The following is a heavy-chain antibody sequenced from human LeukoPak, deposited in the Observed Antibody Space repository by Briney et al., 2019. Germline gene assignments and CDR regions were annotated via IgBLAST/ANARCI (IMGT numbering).Heavy chain of an antibody. CDR1: GFTVSSNY. CDR3: AGGGSGYMYYFDY. J-gene: IGHJ4*02. Sequence: PGGSLRLSCAASGFTVSSNYMSWVRQAPGKGLEWVSVIYSGGSTYYADSVKGRFTISRDNSKNTLYLQMNSLRAEDTAVYYCAGGGSGYMYYFDYWGQGTLVTVSS. V-gene: IGHV3-66*01. CDR2: IYSGGST. D-gene: IGHD3-22*01.